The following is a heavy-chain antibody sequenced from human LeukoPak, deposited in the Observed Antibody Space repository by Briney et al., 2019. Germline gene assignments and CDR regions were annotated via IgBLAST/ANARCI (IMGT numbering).Heavy chain of an antibody. J-gene: IGHJ4*02. D-gene: IGHD2-21*02. CDR3: AKGTATVTSRFFDY. Sequence: GGSLRLSCAASGFTFSSYGMHWVRQAPGKGLEWVAVIWYDGSNKYYADSVKGRFTISRDNSKNTLYLQMKSLRAEDTAVYYCAKGTATVTSRFFDYWGQGTLVTVSS. CDR2: IWYDGSNK. CDR1: GFTFSSYG. V-gene: IGHV3-33*06.